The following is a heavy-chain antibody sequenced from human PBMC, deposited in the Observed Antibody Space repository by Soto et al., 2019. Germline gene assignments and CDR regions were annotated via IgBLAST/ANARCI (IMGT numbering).Heavy chain of an antibody. V-gene: IGHV3-48*02. J-gene: IGHJ4*02. Sequence: LRLSCVASGFSFSNYNMNWVRQAPGKGLEWVSYITDSSDTVHYADSVRGRFTISRDNAESSLYLQMNSLRDEDTAVYFCARDFGHGYYLDYWGRGTLVTVSS. CDR3: ARDFGHGYYLDY. CDR1: GFSFSNYN. CDR2: ITDSSDTV. D-gene: IGHD3-3*01.